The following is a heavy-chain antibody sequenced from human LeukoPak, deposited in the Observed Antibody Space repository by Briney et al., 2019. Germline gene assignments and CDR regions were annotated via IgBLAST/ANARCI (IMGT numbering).Heavy chain of an antibody. V-gene: IGHV3-7*01. CDR3: ARGTYYYDSSGYDFDY. CDR2: IKQDGSEK. J-gene: IGHJ4*02. Sequence: GGSLRLSCAASGFTFSSYWMSWVRQAPGKGLGWVANIKQDGSEKYYVDSVKGRFTISRDNAKNSLYLQMNSLRAEDTAVYYCARGTYYYDSSGYDFDYWGQGTLVTVSS. D-gene: IGHD3-22*01. CDR1: GFTFSSYW.